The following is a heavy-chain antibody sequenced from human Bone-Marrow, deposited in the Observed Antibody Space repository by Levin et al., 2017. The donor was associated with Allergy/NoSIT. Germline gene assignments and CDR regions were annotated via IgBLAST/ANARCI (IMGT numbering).Heavy chain of an antibody. J-gene: IGHJ4*02. V-gene: IGHV4-30-4*01. Sequence: QTLSLTCTVSGDSISSGDDYWSWIRQSPGKGLEWIGYIYYSGSTSYNPSLKSRVIMSVDTSKNHFSLRLGSATAADTAVYYCARCSGGTCYSGLDSWGQGTLVTVSS. CDR3: ARCSGGTCYSGLDS. CDR2: IYYSGST. D-gene: IGHD2-15*01. CDR1: GDSISSGDDY.